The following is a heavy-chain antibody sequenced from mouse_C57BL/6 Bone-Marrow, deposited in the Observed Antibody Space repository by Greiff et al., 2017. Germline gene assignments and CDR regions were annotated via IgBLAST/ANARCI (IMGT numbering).Heavy chain of an antibody. V-gene: IGHV5-4*03. CDR3: ARGVYYDYDGYFDV. J-gene: IGHJ1*03. CDR1: GFTFSSYA. Sequence: EVKLMESGGGLVKPGGSLKLSCAASGFTFSSYAMSWVRQTPEKRLEWVATISDGGSYTYYPDNVKGRFTISRANAKNNLYLQMIHLKSEDTAMYYCARGVYYDYDGYFDVWGTGTTVTVSS. CDR2: ISDGGSYT. D-gene: IGHD2-4*01.